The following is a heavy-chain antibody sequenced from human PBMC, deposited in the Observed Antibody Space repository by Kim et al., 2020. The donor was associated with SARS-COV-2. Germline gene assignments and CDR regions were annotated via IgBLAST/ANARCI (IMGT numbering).Heavy chain of an antibody. CDR1: GYTFTSYG. CDR2: ISAYNGNT. J-gene: IGHJ6*02. Sequence: ASVKVSCKASGYTFTSYGISWVRQAPGQGLEWMGWISAYNGNTNYAQKLQGRVTMTTDTSTSTAYMELRSLRSDDTAVYYCARDVGAYGSGSQSRKDDYYYYYGMDVWGQGTTVTVSS. D-gene: IGHD3-10*01. CDR3: ARDVGAYGSGSQSRKDDYYYYYGMDV. V-gene: IGHV1-18*01.